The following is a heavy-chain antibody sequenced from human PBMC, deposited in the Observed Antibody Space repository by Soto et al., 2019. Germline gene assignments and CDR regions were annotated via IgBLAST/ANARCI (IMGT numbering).Heavy chain of an antibody. V-gene: IGHV3-21*01. J-gene: IGHJ6*02. CDR3: AKDLRSSGWYPGLYYYYGMDV. CDR2: ISSSSSYI. Sequence: PGGSLRLSCAASGFTFSSYSMNWVRQAPGKGLEWVSSISSSSSYIYYADSVKGRFTISRDNSKNTLYLQMNSLRAEDTAVYYCAKDLRSSGWYPGLYYYYGMDVWGQGTTVTVSS. CDR1: GFTFSSYS. D-gene: IGHD6-19*01.